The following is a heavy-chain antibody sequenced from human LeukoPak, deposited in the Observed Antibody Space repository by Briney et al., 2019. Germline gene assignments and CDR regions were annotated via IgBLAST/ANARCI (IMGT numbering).Heavy chain of an antibody. CDR3: AKGMSCDGGSCSNFES. CDR1: GITFSNFP. V-gene: IGHV3-23*01. CDR2: ITWTGGTT. D-gene: IGHD2-15*01. Sequence: GGSLRLSCAAFGITFSNFPMSWVRQAPGKELEWVSAITWTGGTTYYADSVKGRFTISRDISKNTLDLQMNTLRAEDTAVYYCAKGMSCDGGSCSNFESWGQGTLVTVSS. J-gene: IGHJ4*02.